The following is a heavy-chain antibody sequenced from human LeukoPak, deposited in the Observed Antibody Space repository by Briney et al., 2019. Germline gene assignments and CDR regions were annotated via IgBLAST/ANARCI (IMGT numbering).Heavy chain of an antibody. J-gene: IGHJ3*02. Sequence: GRSLRLSCAASGFTFSSYAMHWVRQAPGKGLEWVAVIPYDGSNKYYADSVKGRFTISRDNAKNSLYLQMNSLRAEDTAVYYCARDEAITIFGVVPNDAFDIWGQGTMVTVSS. D-gene: IGHD3-3*01. CDR2: IPYDGSNK. CDR3: ARDEAITIFGVVPNDAFDI. V-gene: IGHV3-30-3*01. CDR1: GFTFSSYA.